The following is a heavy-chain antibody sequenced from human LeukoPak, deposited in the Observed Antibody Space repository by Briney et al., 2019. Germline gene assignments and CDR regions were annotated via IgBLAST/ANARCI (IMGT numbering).Heavy chain of an antibody. V-gene: IGHV1-18*01. J-gene: IGHJ4*02. D-gene: IGHD3-22*01. CDR1: GYTFTSYG. CDR2: ISADNGNT. Sequence: ASVKVSCKASGYTFTSYGISWVRQAPGQGLEWMGWISADNGNTNYAQKLQGRVTMTTDTSTSTAYMELRSLRSDDTAVYYCARDRSNYYDSSGYPSVYWGQGTLVTVSS. CDR3: ARDRSNYYDSSGYPSVY.